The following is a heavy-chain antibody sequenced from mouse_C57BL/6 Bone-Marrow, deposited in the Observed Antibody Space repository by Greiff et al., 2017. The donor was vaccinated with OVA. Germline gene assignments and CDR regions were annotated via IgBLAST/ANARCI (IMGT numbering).Heavy chain of an antibody. J-gene: IGHJ2*01. CDR1: GFNIKDDY. CDR2: IDPENGDT. D-gene: IGHD1-1*01. Sequence: VQLQQSGAELVRPGASVKLSCTASGFNIKDDYMHWVKQRPEQGLEWIGWIDPENGDTEYASKFQGKATITADTSSNTAYLQLSSLTSEDTAVYYCTALFITVYWGQGTTLTVSS. CDR3: TALFITVY. V-gene: IGHV14-4*01.